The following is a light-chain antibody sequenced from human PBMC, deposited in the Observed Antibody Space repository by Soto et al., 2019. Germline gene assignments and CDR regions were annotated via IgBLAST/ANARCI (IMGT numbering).Light chain of an antibody. Sequence: QSVLTQPPSASGTPGQRVTISCSGSSSNIGSNTVNWYQQLPGTAPKPLIYSNNQRPSGVPDRFSGSKSGTSASLAISGLQAEDEADYYCAAWDDSLNGPVFGGGTQLTVL. V-gene: IGLV1-44*01. J-gene: IGLJ2*01. CDR2: SNN. CDR1: SSNIGSNT. CDR3: AAWDDSLNGPV.